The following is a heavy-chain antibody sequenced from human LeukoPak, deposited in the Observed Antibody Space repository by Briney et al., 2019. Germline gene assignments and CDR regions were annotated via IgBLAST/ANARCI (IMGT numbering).Heavy chain of an antibody. D-gene: IGHD4-23*01. CDR2: INHSGST. CDR1: GGCFSGYY. J-gene: IGHJ4*02. V-gene: IGHV4-34*01. Sequence: SETLSLTCAVYGGCFSGYYWSWIRQPPGKGLEWIGEINHSGSTNYNPSLKSRVTISVDTSKNQFSLKLSSVTAADTAVYYCARDVYGDNDYWGQGTLVTVSS. CDR3: ARDVYGDNDY.